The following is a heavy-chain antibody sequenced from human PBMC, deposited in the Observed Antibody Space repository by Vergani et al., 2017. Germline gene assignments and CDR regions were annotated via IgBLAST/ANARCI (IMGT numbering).Heavy chain of an antibody. Sequence: QVQLQESGPGLVKPSQTPSLTCTVSGGSISSGGYYWSWIRQHPGKGLEWIGYIYYSGSTYYNPSLKSRVTISVDTSKNQFSLKLSSVTAADTAVYYCARESRLGATGTGYFDYWGQGTLVTVSS. J-gene: IGHJ4*02. CDR2: IYYSGST. V-gene: IGHV4-31*03. D-gene: IGHD1-26*01. CDR3: ARESRLGATGTGYFDY. CDR1: GGSISSGGYY.